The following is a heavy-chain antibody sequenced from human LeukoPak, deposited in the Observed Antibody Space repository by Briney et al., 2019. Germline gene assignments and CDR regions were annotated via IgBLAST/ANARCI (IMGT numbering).Heavy chain of an antibody. CDR2: INHSGST. V-gene: IGHV4-34*01. J-gene: IGHJ6*02. CDR1: GGSFSGYY. Sequence: PSETLSLTCAVYGGSFSGYYWSWIRQPPGKGLEWIGEINHSGSTNYNPSLKSRVTISVDTSKNQLSLKLSSVTAADTAVYYCARGPVVTFYYYYGMDVWGQGTTVTVSS. D-gene: IGHD4-23*01. CDR3: ARGPVVTFYYYYGMDV.